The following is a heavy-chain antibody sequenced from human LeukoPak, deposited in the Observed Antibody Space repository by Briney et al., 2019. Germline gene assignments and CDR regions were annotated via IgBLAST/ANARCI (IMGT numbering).Heavy chain of an antibody. CDR3: ARAYCSGASCYSGFDY. Sequence: SQTLSLTCTVSGGSISSGGYYWSWIRQRPGKGLEWIGYIYYSGGTYYNPSLKSRVSLSVDTSENQFSLKLISVTAADTAVYYCARAYCSGASCYSGFDYWGQGTLVTVSS. D-gene: IGHD2-15*01. J-gene: IGHJ4*02. CDR2: IYYSGGT. CDR1: GGSISSGGYY. V-gene: IGHV4-31*03.